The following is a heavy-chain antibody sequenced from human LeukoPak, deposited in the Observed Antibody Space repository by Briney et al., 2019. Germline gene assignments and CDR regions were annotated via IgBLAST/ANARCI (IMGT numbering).Heavy chain of an antibody. CDR1: GFTFSSYA. V-gene: IGHV3-23*01. D-gene: IGHD1-26*01. CDR3: AKNRYSGIYRDFEY. CDR2: ISASGAST. Sequence: GGSLRLSCAASGFTFSSYAMTWVRQAPGKGLEWVSSISASGASTYYADSVKCQFTISRDNSKDTLYLHMNSLRGEDTAVYYCAKNRYSGIYRDFEYWGQGTLVTVSS. J-gene: IGHJ4*02.